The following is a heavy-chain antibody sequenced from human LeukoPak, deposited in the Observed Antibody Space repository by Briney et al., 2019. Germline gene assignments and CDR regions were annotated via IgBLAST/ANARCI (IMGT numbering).Heavy chain of an antibody. J-gene: IGHJ5*02. CDR1: GLTFRSYA. D-gene: IGHD1-1*01. CDR3: ARDPHSTGTST. V-gene: IGHV3-30-3*01. CDR2: ISYDGSNK. Sequence: PGGSLRLSCAASGLTFRSYARHGVRQAPGKGREWVAGISYDGSNKYYADSVKGRFTISRDNSKNTLCLQINSLRAEHTAVYYCARDPHSTGTSTWAQGTLVTVSS.